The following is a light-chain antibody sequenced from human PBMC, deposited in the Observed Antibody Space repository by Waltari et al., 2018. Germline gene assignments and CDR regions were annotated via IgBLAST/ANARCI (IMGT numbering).Light chain of an antibody. CDR3: GAWDSSLFSVL. J-gene: IGLJ2*01. CDR2: DTN. V-gene: IGLV1-51*01. CDR1: DSNIGNNY. Sequence: QSVLTQPPSVSAAPRQTVTISCSGSDSNIGNNYVSWYQQFPGTAPKLLIYDTNQRSSGTPDRFSASKSGTSAARAITGLQSGDEAVYYCGAWDSSLFSVLFGGGTRLTVL.